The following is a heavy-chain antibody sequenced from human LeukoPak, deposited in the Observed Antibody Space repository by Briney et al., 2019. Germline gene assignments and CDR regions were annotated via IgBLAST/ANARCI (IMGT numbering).Heavy chain of an antibody. CDR2: INPSGGST. D-gene: IGHD6-13*01. V-gene: IGHV1-46*01. Sequence: RASVKVSCKASGYTFTSYYMHWVRQAPGQGLEWMGIINPSGGSTSYAQKFQGRVTMTRDMSTSTVYMELSSLRSEDTAVYYCARSLKVQQLVSARPTPPDYWGQGTLVTVSS. CDR3: ARSLKVQQLVSARPTPPDY. J-gene: IGHJ4*02. CDR1: GYTFTSYY.